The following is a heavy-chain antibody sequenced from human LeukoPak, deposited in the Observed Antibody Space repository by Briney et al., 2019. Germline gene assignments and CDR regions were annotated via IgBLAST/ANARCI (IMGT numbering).Heavy chain of an antibody. J-gene: IGHJ4*02. CDR2: IYYSGST. CDR1: GGSISSGDYY. D-gene: IGHD2-15*01. Sequence: SETLSLTCTVSGGSISSGDYYWSWIRQPPGKGLEWIGYIYYSGSTYYNLSLKSRVTISVDTSKNQFSLKLSSVTAADTAVYYCARGIVLDFDYWGQGTLVTVSS. CDR3: ARGIVLDFDY. V-gene: IGHV4-30-4*01.